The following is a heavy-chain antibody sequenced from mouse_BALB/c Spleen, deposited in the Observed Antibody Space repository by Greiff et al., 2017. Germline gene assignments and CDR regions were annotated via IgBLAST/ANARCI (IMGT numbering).Heavy chain of an antibody. CDR3: ARSEDDYYVPDFDY. J-gene: IGHJ2*01. CDR1: GYSITSDYV. Sequence: EVQLQESGPGLVKPSQSLSLTCTVTGYSITSDYVWNWIRQFPGNKLEWMGYISYSGSTSYNPSLKSRISITRDTSNNQFFLQLNSVTTEDTATYYCARSEDDYYVPDFDYWGQGTTLTVSS. CDR2: ISYSGST. V-gene: IGHV3-2*02. D-gene: IGHD2-3*01.